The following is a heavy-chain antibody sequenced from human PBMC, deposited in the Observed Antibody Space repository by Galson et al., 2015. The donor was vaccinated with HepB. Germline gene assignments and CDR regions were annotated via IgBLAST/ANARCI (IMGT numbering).Heavy chain of an antibody. V-gene: IGHV3-48*04. Sequence: SLRLSCAASGFTFSSYSMNWVRQAPGKGLEWASYISSSSSTIYYADSVKGRFTISRDNTKNSLYLQTNSLRAEDTAVYYCARGEDYFWSGYYPYAMDVWGQGTTVTVSS. D-gene: IGHD3-3*01. CDR2: ISSSSSTI. CDR3: ARGEDYFWSGYYPYAMDV. CDR1: GFTFSSYS. J-gene: IGHJ6*02.